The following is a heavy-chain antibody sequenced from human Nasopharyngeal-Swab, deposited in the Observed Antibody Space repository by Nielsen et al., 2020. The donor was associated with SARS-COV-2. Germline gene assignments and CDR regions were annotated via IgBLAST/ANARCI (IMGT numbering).Heavy chain of an antibody. Sequence: GGSLRLSCAASGFTFRSYGIHWVRLAPGKGLEWVALISYDGSNKYYADSVKGRFTISRDNSKNTLYLQMNSLRAEDTAVYHCAKEVVPRNYYYHYYMDVWGIGTTVTVSS. J-gene: IGHJ6*03. CDR2: ISYDGSNK. D-gene: IGHD3-22*01. CDR1: GFTFRSYG. V-gene: IGHV3-30*18. CDR3: AKEVVPRNYYYHYYMDV.